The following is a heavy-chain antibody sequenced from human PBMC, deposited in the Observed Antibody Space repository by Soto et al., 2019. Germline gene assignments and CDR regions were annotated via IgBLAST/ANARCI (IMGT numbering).Heavy chain of an antibody. J-gene: IGHJ5*02. D-gene: IGHD6-25*01. CDR2: INGVNGNT. Sequence: QVQLVQSGAEVKKAGASVRISCKASGYTFTTSGMHWVRQAPGQGLEWVGWINGVNGNTKYSQKFRARATIARDSSASTAYKNLSGLTSDDTGVFYCARAHRLTPLSAWGQGTLVIVSS. V-gene: IGHV1-3*01. CDR3: ARAHRLTPLSA. CDR1: GYTFTTSG.